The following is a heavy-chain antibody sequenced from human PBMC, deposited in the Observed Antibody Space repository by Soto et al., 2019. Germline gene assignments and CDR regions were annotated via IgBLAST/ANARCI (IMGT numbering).Heavy chain of an antibody. D-gene: IGHD1-26*01. CDR1: GGSISSSSYY. J-gene: IGHJ4*02. Sequence: SETLSLTCTVSGGSISSSSYYWGWIRQPPGKGLEWIGSIYYSGSTYYNPSLKSRVNISVDTSKNQFSLKLSSVTAADTAVYYCARPSGSYLYYFDYWGQGTLVTVS. CDR3: ARPSGSYLYYFDY. CDR2: IYYSGST. V-gene: IGHV4-39*01.